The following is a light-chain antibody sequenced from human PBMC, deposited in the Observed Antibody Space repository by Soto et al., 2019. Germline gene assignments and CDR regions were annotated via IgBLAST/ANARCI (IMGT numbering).Light chain of an antibody. Sequence: EIVLTQSPATLSLSPGERATLSCRASQSVGSYLAWYQQIPGRAPRLVIHDASNRATGIPARFSGSGSGTDFILTISSLEPEDFAVYYCQQRTDRPRFTFGPGTKVDIK. V-gene: IGKV3-11*01. CDR1: QSVGSY. CDR2: DAS. J-gene: IGKJ3*01. CDR3: QQRTDRPRFT.